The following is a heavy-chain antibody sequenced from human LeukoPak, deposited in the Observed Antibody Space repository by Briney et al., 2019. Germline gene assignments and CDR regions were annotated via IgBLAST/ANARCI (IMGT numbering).Heavy chain of an antibody. CDR1: GFSLSTSGMR. CDR3: ARMAYSGNYWTSFDY. J-gene: IGHJ4*02. D-gene: IGHD1-26*01. CDR2: IGWDDDK. V-gene: IGHV2-70*04. Sequence: SGPALVKPTQTLTLTCTFSGFSLSTSGMRVSWIRQPPGKALEWLARIGWDDDKFCRTSLKTRLTISKDTSKNQVVLTMTNMDPVDTATYYCARMAYSGNYWTSFDYWGQGTLVTVSS.